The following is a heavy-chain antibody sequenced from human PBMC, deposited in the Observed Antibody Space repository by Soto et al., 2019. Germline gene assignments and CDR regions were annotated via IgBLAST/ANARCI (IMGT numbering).Heavy chain of an antibody. J-gene: IGHJ4*02. CDR1: GGTFSSYS. V-gene: IGHV1-69*01. Sequence: QVQLVQSGAEVKKPGFSVKVSCKASGGTFSSYSINWVRQAPGQGLEWMGEIIPIFGTANYAQKFQGRVTITADESTSTAYMELSSLRSEDTAVYYCARDGGRHSGGIDYWGQGTLVTGSS. CDR2: IIPIFGTA. D-gene: IGHD1-26*01. CDR3: ARDGGRHSGGIDY.